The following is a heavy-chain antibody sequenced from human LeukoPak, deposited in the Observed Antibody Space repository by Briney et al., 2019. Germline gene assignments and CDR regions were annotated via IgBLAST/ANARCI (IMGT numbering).Heavy chain of an antibody. CDR3: TRRFGSYFDY. Sequence: SETLSLTCAVYGGSFSGYSWSWIRQPPGKGLEWIGYVYYSGSTNYNPSLKSRVTISVDTSKNQFSLKLSSVTAADTAVYFCTRRFGSYFDYWGQGTLVTVSS. D-gene: IGHD3-10*01. J-gene: IGHJ4*02. CDR2: VYYSGST. V-gene: IGHV4-59*01. CDR1: GGSFSGYS.